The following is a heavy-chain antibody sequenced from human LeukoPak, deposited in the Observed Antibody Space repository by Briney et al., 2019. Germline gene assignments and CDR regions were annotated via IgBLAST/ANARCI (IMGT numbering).Heavy chain of an antibody. CDR2: INPNSGGT. Sequence: ASVKVSRKASGYTFTGYYMHWVRQAPGQGLEWMGWINPNSGGTNYAQKFQGRVTMTRDTSISTAYMELSRLRSDDTAVYYCFSNYVWGSYRLTHFDYWGQGTLVTVSS. J-gene: IGHJ4*02. V-gene: IGHV1-2*02. CDR3: FSNYVWGSYRLTHFDY. CDR1: GYTFTGYY. D-gene: IGHD3-16*02.